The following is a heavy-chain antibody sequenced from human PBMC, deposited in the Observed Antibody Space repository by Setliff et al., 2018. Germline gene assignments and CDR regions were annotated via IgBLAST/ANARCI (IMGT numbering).Heavy chain of an antibody. J-gene: IGHJ6*03. CDR1: GAFSSRHY. CDR3: ARDVGASFWTVYHAVLPMDV. Sequence: SETLSLTCTVSGAFSSRHYWSWIRQPPGKGLEWIGYIFHSGSTNFNPSFKSRVTISVDTSKNQFSLNLSSVTAADTAVYFCARDVGASFWTVYHAVLPMDVWGKGTTVTVSS. CDR2: IFHSGST. V-gene: IGHV4-59*11. D-gene: IGHD3-3*01.